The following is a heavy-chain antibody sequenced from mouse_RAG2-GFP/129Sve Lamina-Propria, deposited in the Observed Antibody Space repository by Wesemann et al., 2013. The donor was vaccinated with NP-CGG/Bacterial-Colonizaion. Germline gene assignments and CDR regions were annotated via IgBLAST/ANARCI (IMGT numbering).Heavy chain of an antibody. D-gene: IGHD2-1*01. V-gene: IGHV1-62-2*01. J-gene: IGHJ4*01. CDR3: ARHEEGIYYGNYDAMDY. CDR2: FYPGSGSI. CDR1: GYTFTEYT. Sequence: RGASVKLSCKASGYTFTEYTIHWVKQRSGQGLEWIGWFYPGSGSIKYNEKFKDKATLTADKSSSTVYMELSGLTSEDSAVYFCARHEEGIYYGNYDAMDYWGQGTSVTVSS.